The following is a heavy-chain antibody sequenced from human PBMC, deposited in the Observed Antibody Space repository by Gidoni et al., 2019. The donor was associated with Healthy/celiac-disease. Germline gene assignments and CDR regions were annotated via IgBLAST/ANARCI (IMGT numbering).Heavy chain of an antibody. V-gene: IGHV3-9*01. J-gene: IGHJ4*02. CDR3: AKTRGTVTNSRGTSRWLGYYFDY. CDR1: GFTFDDYA. D-gene: IGHD4-4*01. CDR2: ISWNSGSI. Sequence: EVQLVESGGGLVQPGRSLRLSCAASGFTFDDYAMHWVRKAPGKGLELVSGISWNSGSIGYADSVKGRFTISRDNAKNSLYLQMNSLRAEDTALYYCAKTRGTVTNSRGTSRWLGYYFDYWGQGTLVTVSS.